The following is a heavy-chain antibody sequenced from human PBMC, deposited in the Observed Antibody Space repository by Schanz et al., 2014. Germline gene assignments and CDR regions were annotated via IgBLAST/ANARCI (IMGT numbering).Heavy chain of an antibody. J-gene: IGHJ4*02. CDR3: ARDRLECGAECYSVEVFEI. V-gene: IGHV1-69*04. D-gene: IGHD2-21*01. Sequence: QVQLVQSGAEVKKPGASVKVSCKASGYTFTSHGISWVRQAPGQGLEWMGRIIPILGIANYAQKFQGRVTNTADKSTSTAYMDLSSLRPEDTAVYYCARDRLECGAECYSVEVFEIWGQGTLVIVSS. CDR1: GYTFTSHG. CDR2: IIPILGIA.